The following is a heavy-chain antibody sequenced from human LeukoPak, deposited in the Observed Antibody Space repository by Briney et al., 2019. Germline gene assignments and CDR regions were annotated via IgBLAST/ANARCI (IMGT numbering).Heavy chain of an antibody. D-gene: IGHD6-13*01. CDR1: GYTFTDYY. CDR2: INPNSGGT. Sequence: ASVKVSCKASGYTFTDYYMHLVRQAPGQGLEWMGCINPNSGGTNYAQKFQGRVTMTRDTSISTAYMELKRLRSDDTAVCYCATVPHYSRGTFDIWGQGTMVTVSS. J-gene: IGHJ3*02. CDR3: ATVPHYSRGTFDI. V-gene: IGHV1-2*02.